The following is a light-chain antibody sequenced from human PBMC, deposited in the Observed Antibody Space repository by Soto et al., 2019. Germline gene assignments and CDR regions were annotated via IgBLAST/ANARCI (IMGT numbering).Light chain of an antibody. CDR3: HQRQSWPRT. CDR1: QTVNSR. V-gene: IGKV3-11*01. J-gene: IGKJ1*01. CDR2: HTS. Sequence: EIVLTQSPATLSSSPWERATLSCRASQTVNSRLAWYQHKPGQAPRLLIYHTSNRATGIPARFSGSGSGTDFTLTISSLEPEDFAVYYCHQRQSWPRTFGQGTKVDI.